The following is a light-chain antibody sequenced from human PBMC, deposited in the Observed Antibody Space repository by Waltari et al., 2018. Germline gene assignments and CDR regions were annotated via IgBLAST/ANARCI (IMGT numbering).Light chain of an antibody. V-gene: IGKV3D-15*01. CDR2: GAS. Sequence: EIVMTQSPPSLPVSPGETATLSCRASQSVSSNLAWYQQKPGQAPRLLIYGASTRATGIPARFSGSGSGTEFTLTISSLQSEDFAVYYCQQYNNCPQFGGGTKVEIK. J-gene: IGKJ4*02. CDR3: QQYNNCPQ. CDR1: QSVSSN.